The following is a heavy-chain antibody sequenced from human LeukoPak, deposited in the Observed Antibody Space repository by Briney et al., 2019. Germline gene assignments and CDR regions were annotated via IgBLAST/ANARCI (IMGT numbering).Heavy chain of an antibody. V-gene: IGHV3-30*04. J-gene: IGHJ6*02. D-gene: IGHD2-8*01. CDR1: GFTFSNYI. CDR3: VRDMHGVGTNSCGMAV. Sequence: AGGSLRLSCAASGFTFSNYIIHWVRQAPGKGLEWVARISSDGRDEYYADPVKGRFTISRDNSKNTLYLQMNSLRVEDTALYYCVRDMHGVGTNSCGMAVWGQGTMIIVSS. CDR2: ISSDGRDE.